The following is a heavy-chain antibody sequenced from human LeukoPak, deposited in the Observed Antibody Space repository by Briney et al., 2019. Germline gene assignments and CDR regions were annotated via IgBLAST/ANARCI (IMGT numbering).Heavy chain of an antibody. Sequence: SETLSLTCTVSGGSISSSSYYWGWIRQPPGKGLEWIGSIYYSGSTYYNPSLKSRVTTSVDTSKNQFAPKLSSVTAADTAVYYCVRYYNNFDYWGQGTLVTVSS. CDR2: IYYSGST. J-gene: IGHJ4*02. D-gene: IGHD2/OR15-2a*01. CDR3: VRYYNNFDY. CDR1: GGSISSSSYY. V-gene: IGHV4-39*01.